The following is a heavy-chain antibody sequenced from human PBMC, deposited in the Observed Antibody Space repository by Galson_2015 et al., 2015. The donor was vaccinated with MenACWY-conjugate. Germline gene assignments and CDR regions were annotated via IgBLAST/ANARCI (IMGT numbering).Heavy chain of an antibody. CDR2: ISGSGERT. CDR1: GFTFTNYA. CDR3: AKDRWDTYMNYYFDS. Sequence: SLRLSCAASGFTFTNYAASWVRQAPGKGLEWVSGISGSGERTHYADSVKGRFTISRANSKNTLHLQMNSLRAEDTAVYYCAKDRWDTYMNYYFDSWGQGTLVTVSS. V-gene: IGHV3-23*01. D-gene: IGHD5-18*01. J-gene: IGHJ4*02.